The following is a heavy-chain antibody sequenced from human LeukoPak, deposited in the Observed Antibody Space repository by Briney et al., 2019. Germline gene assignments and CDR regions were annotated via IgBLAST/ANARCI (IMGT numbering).Heavy chain of an antibody. D-gene: IGHD6-19*01. CDR1: GFTFGSSY. CDR2: INSKGSTT. CDR3: VAVPKA. Sequence: GGSLRLSCAASGFTFGSSYMHWVRQVPGKGLLWVSRINSKGSTTTSTDSVKGGFTISKDSDQNTLYWEMISQRAEEKAVYYRVAVPKAWGEGPLVSVFS. V-gene: IGHV3-74*01. J-gene: IGHJ4*02.